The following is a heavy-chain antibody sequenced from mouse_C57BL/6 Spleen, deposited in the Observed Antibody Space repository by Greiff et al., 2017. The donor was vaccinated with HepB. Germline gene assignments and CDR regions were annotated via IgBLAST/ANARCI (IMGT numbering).Heavy chain of an antibody. V-gene: IGHV5-17*01. D-gene: IGHD2-4*01. Sequence: EVRLVESGGGLVKPGGSLKLSCAASGFTFSDYGMHWVRQAPEKGLEWVAYISSGSSTIYYADTVKGRFTISRDNAKNTLFLQMTSLRSEDTAMYYCARPLYDYDTSWFAYWGQGTLVTVSA. CDR2: ISSGSSTI. J-gene: IGHJ3*01. CDR3: ARPLYDYDTSWFAY. CDR1: GFTFSDYG.